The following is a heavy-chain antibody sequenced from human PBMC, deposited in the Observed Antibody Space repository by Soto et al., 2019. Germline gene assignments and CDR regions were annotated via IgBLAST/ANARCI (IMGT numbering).Heavy chain of an antibody. V-gene: IGHV3-30*04. CDR2: ISDDGRKK. CDR1: GFTFSRFA. D-gene: IGHD3-10*01. CDR3: AREDYSGSGSLKYGMDV. Sequence: QVQLVESGGGVVQPGRSLRLSCAASGFTFSRFAMHWVRQAPGKGLEWVAVISDDGRKKNYVDSVKGRLTISRGNSKNTLYLQVNSLGIEDTAVYYCAREDYSGSGSLKYGMDVWGHGTTVIVSS. J-gene: IGHJ6*02.